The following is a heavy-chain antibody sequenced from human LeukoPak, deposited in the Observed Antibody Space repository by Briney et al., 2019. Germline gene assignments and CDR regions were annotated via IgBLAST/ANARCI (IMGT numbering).Heavy chain of an antibody. V-gene: IGHV3-74*01. CDR1: GTYW. D-gene: IGHD2-8*01. CDR2: INSDGSWT. J-gene: IGHJ6*02. Sequence: GGSLRLSCAASGTYWMHWVRQAPGKGLVWVSHINSDGSWTGFADSVKGRFTISRDNSKNTMYLQINSLRAEDTAVYYCARDRHCANGVCHSPPGMDVWGQGTTVTVSS. CDR3: ARDRHCANGVCHSPPGMDV.